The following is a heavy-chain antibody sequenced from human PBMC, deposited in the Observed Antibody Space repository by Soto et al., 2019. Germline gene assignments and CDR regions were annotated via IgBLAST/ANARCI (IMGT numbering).Heavy chain of an antibody. D-gene: IGHD1-1*01. J-gene: IGHJ6*02. CDR2: ISSSGSTI. CDR3: ARRNWNYYYYYGMDV. Sequence: GGSLRLSCAASGFTFSSYEMNWVRQAPGKGLEWVSYISSSGSTIYYADSVKGRFTISRDNAKNSLYLQMNSLRAEDTAVYYCARRNWNYYYYYGMDVWGQGTTVTVS. CDR1: GFTFSSYE. V-gene: IGHV3-48*03.